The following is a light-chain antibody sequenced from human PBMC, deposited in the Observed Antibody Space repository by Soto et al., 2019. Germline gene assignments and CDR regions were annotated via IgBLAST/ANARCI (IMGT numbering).Light chain of an antibody. CDR1: QRVLFNSNNKNY. J-gene: IGKJ2*01. V-gene: IGKV4-1*01. CDR2: WAS. CDR3: HQYSVFPYI. Sequence: DIVMTQSPDSLTVSLGERATINCKSSQRVLFNSNNKNYLGWYQQKPGQPPKVLISWASTRESGVPDRFRGGGSGTNFTLPITSLQAEDVALYSCHQYSVFPYIFGQGTTLQIK.